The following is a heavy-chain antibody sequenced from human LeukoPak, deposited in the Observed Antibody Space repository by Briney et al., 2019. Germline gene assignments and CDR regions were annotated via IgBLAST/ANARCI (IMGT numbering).Heavy chain of an antibody. J-gene: IGHJ6*03. V-gene: IGHV4-61*02. Sequence: SETLSLTCTVSGGSISSGSYYWSWIRQPAGKGLEWIGRIYRNVNTNYNPSLKSRVTISVDTSKNQFSLNLRFVTAADTAVFYCARGFEYSTSSRLGYYYFYMDVWGIGTTVTVSS. D-gene: IGHD6-6*01. CDR2: IYRNVNT. CDR3: ARGFEYSTSSRLGYYYFYMDV. CDR1: GGSISSGSYY.